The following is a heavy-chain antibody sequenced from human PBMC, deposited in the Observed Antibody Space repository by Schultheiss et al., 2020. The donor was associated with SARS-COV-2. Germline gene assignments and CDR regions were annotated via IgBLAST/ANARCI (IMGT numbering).Heavy chain of an antibody. CDR2: MKRDGSDK. Sequence: GGSLRLSCAAPRFRFIAYWMKWVRQAPGQGLEWVANMKRDGSDKFFVDSLKGRFTISRDNSKNTLYLQMNSLRAEDTAVYYCASLVVPAAYGLYYYGMDVWGQGTTVTVSS. CDR3: ASLVVPAAYGLYYYGMDV. J-gene: IGHJ6*02. V-gene: IGHV3-7*03. D-gene: IGHD2-2*01. CDR1: RFRFIAYW.